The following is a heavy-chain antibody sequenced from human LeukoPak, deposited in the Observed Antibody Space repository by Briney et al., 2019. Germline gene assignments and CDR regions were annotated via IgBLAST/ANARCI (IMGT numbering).Heavy chain of an antibody. D-gene: IGHD3-22*01. CDR2: ISDSGGRT. CDR1: GFSSSSQA. V-gene: IGHV3-23*01. Sequence: GGSLRLSCAASGFSSSSQAMSWVRQAPGKGLEWVAGISDSGGRTNYADSVKGRFTISRDNPKNTLYLQMNSLRAEDTAVYFCAKRGVVIRVILVGFHKEAYYFDSWGQGALVTVSS. CDR3: AKRGVVIRVILVGFHKEAYYFDS. J-gene: IGHJ4*02.